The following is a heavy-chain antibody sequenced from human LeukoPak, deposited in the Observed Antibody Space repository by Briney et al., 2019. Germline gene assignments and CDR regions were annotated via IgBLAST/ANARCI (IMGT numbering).Heavy chain of an antibody. D-gene: IGHD1-26*01. J-gene: IGHJ4*02. CDR3: AREISVSGSFSGLDY. CDR1: GYTFSAYY. CDR2: ISPNSGAT. V-gene: IGHV1-2*02. Sequence: ASVKVSCKASGYTFSAYYIHWVRQAPGQGLEWLGCISPNSGATSYEQKFQGRVTMARDTSISIAYMELTSLRSDDTAVYYCAREISVSGSFSGLDYWGQGTLVTASS.